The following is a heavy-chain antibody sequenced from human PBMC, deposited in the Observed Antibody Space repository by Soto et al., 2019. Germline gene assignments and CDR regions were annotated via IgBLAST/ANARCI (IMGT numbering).Heavy chain of an antibody. CDR1: GGSISSGGYS. Sequence: SETLSLTCAVSGGSISSGGYSWSWIRQPPGKGLEWIGYIYHSGTTCNNPSLKSRVTISVDTSKNQFSLKLSSVTAADTAVYFCTRSHYFDYWGQGALVTVSS. CDR2: IYHSGTT. CDR3: TRSHYFDY. V-gene: IGHV4-30-2*01. J-gene: IGHJ4*02.